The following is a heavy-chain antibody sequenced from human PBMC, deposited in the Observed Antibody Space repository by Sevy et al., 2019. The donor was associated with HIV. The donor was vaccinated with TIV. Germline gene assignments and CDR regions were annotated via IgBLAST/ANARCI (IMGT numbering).Heavy chain of an antibody. CDR3: ARVVVAAIGSYYYYYYGMDV. J-gene: IGHJ6*02. D-gene: IGHD2-15*01. CDR1: GYTFTSYD. Sequence: ASVKVSCKASGYTFTSYDINWVRQATGQGLEWMGWMNPNSGNTGYAQKFQGTVTMTRNTSISTAYMELSSLRSEDTAVYYCARVVVAAIGSYYYYYYGMDVWGQGTTVTVSS. CDR2: MNPNSGNT. V-gene: IGHV1-8*01.